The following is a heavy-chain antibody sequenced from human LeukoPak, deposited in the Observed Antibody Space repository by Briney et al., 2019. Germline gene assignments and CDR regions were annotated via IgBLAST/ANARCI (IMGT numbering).Heavy chain of an antibody. D-gene: IGHD2-15*01. CDR2: ISPYNGDT. Sequence: ASVKVSCKASGYTFTNYGFTWVRQAPGHGLEWMGRISPYNGDTDYAQKFGARVTMTTDTSTSTAHLEMRNLRSDDTAIYYCARLNIVVPSAAKDAFDIWGQGTMVTVSS. V-gene: IGHV1-18*01. J-gene: IGHJ3*02. CDR1: GYTFTNYG. CDR3: ARLNIVVPSAAKDAFDI.